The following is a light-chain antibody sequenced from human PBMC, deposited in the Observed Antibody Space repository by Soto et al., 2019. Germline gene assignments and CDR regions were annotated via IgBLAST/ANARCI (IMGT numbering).Light chain of an antibody. V-gene: IGKV3-20*01. Sequence: EIVLTQSPGTQSLSPGEGATLSCRASQSVSSSYLAWYQQKPGQAPRLLIYGASSRATGIPDRFSGSGSGTDFTLTISRLEPEDFPVYYCHQYGTSPLTFGGGTKVEIK. CDR3: HQYGTSPLT. CDR1: QSVSSSY. CDR2: GAS. J-gene: IGKJ4*01.